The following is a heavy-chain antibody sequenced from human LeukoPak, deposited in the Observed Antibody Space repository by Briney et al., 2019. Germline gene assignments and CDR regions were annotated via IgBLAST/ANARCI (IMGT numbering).Heavy chain of an antibody. CDR3: AKDHTLRAGDRDAFDI. CDR2: VYSGITT. J-gene: IGHJ3*02. V-gene: IGHV3-53*05. CDR1: GFIVGDTH. D-gene: IGHD2-21*01. Sequence: GGSLRLSCAGYGFIVGDTHMTWVRQAPGKGLEWVSLVYSGITTHYADSVKGRFTISRDNSKNTVYLLMNSLRAEDTAVYYCAKDHTLRAGDRDAFDIWGQGTMVTVSS.